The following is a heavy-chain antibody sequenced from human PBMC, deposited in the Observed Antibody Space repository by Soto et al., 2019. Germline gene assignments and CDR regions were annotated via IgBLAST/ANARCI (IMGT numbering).Heavy chain of an antibody. Sequence: GGSLRLSCAATGFTFSSYGMHWVRQAPGKGLEWVAFIWHDGGNKFYAESVKGRFTISRDNYKNTLYLQMNNLRADDTAVYYCAKDILAGNTYGMLDSWGQGALVTVSS. J-gene: IGHJ4*02. CDR3: AKDILAGNTYGMLDS. D-gene: IGHD5-18*01. CDR2: IWHDGGNK. CDR1: GFTFSSYG. V-gene: IGHV3-30*02.